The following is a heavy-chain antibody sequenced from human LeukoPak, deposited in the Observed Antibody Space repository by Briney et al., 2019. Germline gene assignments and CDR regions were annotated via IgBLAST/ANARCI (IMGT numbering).Heavy chain of an antibody. Sequence: GGSLRLSCAASGFTFSSYDMRMHWVRQATGKGLEWVSSIGTAGDTSYPGSVKGRFTISREDARNSLYLQMNSLRAGDTAVYYCARSVNWGSLGFYFDLWGRGTLVTVSS. CDR3: ARSVNWGSLGFYFDL. CDR1: GFTFSSYD. J-gene: IGHJ2*01. CDR2: IGTAGDT. D-gene: IGHD7-27*01. V-gene: IGHV3-13*01.